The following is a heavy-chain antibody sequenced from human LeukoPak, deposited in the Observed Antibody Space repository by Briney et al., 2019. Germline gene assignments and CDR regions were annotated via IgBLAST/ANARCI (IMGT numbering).Heavy chain of an antibody. V-gene: IGHV1-2*02. D-gene: IGHD5-12*01. CDR1: GYTFTGYY. CDR3: ARGYSGYDYSIGGDY. CDR2: INPNSGGT. Sequence: ASVKVSCKASGYTFTGYYMHWVRQAPGQGLEWMGWINPNSGGTNYAQKFQGRVTMTRDTSISTAYMELSRLRSDDTAVYYCARGYSGYDYSIGGDYWGQGTLVTVSS. J-gene: IGHJ4*02.